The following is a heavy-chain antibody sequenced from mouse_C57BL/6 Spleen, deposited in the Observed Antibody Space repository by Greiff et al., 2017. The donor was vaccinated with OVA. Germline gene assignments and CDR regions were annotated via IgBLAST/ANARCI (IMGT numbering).Heavy chain of an antibody. Sequence: EVKLVESGGDLVKPGGSLKLSCAASGFTFSSYGMSWVRQTPDKRLEWVATISSGGSYTYYPDSVKGRFTIFRDNAKNTLYLQMSSLKSEDTAMYYCARHGNSNYVGFAYWGQGTLVTVSA. CDR2: ISSGGSYT. CDR3: ARHGNSNYVGFAY. D-gene: IGHD2-5*01. J-gene: IGHJ3*01. V-gene: IGHV5-6*01. CDR1: GFTFSSYG.